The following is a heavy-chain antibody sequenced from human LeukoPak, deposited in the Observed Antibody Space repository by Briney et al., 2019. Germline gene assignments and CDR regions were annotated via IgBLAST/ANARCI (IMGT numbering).Heavy chain of an antibody. D-gene: IGHD5-12*01. CDR1: GYTFTGYN. V-gene: IGHV1-2*02. Sequence: ASVKVSCKASGYTFTGYNMHWVRHAPGQGLEWMGWINPNSGGTNYAQKFQGRVTMTEDTSTDTVYMELNSLRSEDTAVYYCATDPAGGYDFDYWGQGTLVTVSS. CDR2: INPNSGGT. J-gene: IGHJ4*02. CDR3: ATDPAGGYDFDY.